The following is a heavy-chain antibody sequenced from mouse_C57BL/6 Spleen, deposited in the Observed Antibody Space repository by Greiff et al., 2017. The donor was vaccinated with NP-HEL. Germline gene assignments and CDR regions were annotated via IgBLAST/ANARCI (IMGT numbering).Heavy chain of an antibody. CDR1: GFSLTSYG. CDR3: ARHVDSSGYDYYAMDY. D-gene: IGHD3-2*02. Sequence: QVQLKESGPGLVAPSQSLSITCTVSGFSLTSYGVHWVRQPPGKGLEWLVVIWSDGSTTYNSALKSRLSISKDNSKSQVFLKMNSLQTDDTAMYYCARHVDSSGYDYYAMDYWGQGTSVTVSS. V-gene: IGHV2-6-1*01. J-gene: IGHJ4*01. CDR2: IWSDGST.